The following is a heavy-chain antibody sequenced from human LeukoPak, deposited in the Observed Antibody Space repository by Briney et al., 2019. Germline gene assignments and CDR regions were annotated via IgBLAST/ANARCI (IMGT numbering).Heavy chain of an antibody. CDR1: GFTFSSYS. Sequence: GGSLRLSCAASGFTFSSYSMNWVRQAPGKGLEWVSYISSSISYIYYADSVKGRFTISRDNAKNSLYLQMNSLRAEDTAVYYCARVSVFDAFDIWGQGTMVTVSS. CDR3: ARVSVFDAFDI. CDR2: ISSSISYI. V-gene: IGHV3-21*01. D-gene: IGHD2-8*01. J-gene: IGHJ3*02.